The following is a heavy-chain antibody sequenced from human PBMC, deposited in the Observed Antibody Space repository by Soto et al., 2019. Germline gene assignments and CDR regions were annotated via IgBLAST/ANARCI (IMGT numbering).Heavy chain of an antibody. V-gene: IGHV3-30*18. CDR2: ISYDGSNK. CDR1: GFTFSSYG. D-gene: IGHD6-13*01. CDR3: ANTAGTQFDY. Sequence: GGSLRLSCAASGFTFSSYGMHCVRQAPGKGLEWVAVISYDGSNKYYADSVKGRFTISRDNSKNTLYLQMNSLRAEDTAVYYCANTAGTQFDYWGQGTLVTVSS. J-gene: IGHJ4*02.